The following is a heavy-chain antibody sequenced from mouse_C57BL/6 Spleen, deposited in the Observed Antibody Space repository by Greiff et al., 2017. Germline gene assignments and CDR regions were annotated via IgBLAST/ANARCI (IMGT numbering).Heavy chain of an antibody. CDR3: ARANYGSRFDY. CDR1: GYTFTSYW. Sequence: QVQLQQSGAELVRPGTSVKLSCKASGYTFTSYWMHWVKQRPGQGLEWIGVIDPSDSYTNYNQKFKGKATLTVDTSSSTAYMQLSSLTSEDSAVYDCARANYGSRFDYWGQGTTLTVSS. J-gene: IGHJ2*01. CDR2: IDPSDSYT. V-gene: IGHV1-59*01. D-gene: IGHD1-1*01.